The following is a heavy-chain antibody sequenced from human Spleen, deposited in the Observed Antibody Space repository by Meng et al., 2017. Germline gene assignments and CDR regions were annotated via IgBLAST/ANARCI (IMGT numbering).Heavy chain of an antibody. J-gene: IGHJ3*02. V-gene: IGHV3-23*01. Sequence: GGSLRLSCAASGFTFSSYAMSWVRQAPGKGLEWVSAISGSGGSTYYADSVKGRFTISRDNSKNTLYLQMNSLRAEDTAVYYCAKDPPYYYDSSGYWSPNAFDIWGQGTMVTVSS. CDR1: GFTFSSYA. CDR3: AKDPPYYYDSSGYWSPNAFDI. CDR2: ISGSGGST. D-gene: IGHD3-22*01.